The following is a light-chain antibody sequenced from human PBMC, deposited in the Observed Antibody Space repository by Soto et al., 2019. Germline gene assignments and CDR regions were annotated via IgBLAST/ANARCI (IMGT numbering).Light chain of an antibody. J-gene: IGKJ5*01. CDR1: QRISSY. Sequence: AIRMTQSPSSFSASTGDRVTITCRASQRISSYLAWYQQKPGKAPKLLIYAASTLQSGVPSRFSGSGSGTDFTLTISGLQSEDFATFYCQQYYNNPVTFGQGTRLEIK. V-gene: IGKV1-8*01. CDR3: QQYYNNPVT. CDR2: AAS.